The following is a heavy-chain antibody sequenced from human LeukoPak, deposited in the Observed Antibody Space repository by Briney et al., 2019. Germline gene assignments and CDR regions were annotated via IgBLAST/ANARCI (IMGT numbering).Heavy chain of an antibody. CDR3: EREMGPATSTVVGY. CDR2: INPNSGNT. Sequence: GASVQVSCKSSGYSFTGYCIHWVRQAPGQGLEWMGFINPNSGNTNYAQKFHGRVTMTRDTSINTAYLELSIQTSDDTAVDYCEREMGPATSTVVGYWGTGTMVTVSS. CDR1: GYSFTGYC. D-gene: IGHD1-26*01. J-gene: IGHJ4*02. V-gene: IGHV1-2*02.